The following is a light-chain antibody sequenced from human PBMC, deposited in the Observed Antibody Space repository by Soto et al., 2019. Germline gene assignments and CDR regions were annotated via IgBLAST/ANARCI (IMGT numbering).Light chain of an antibody. V-gene: IGKV3D-20*02. CDR1: QSVSTTY. Sequence: ESVLTSSSATLYFSPGKRVSLACRASQSVSTTYIAWYQQKPGQATRLLFYGSTIRAAGIPGRFSASGSGTDFTLTISVVQPEDFAFYCRQRRQSCTWTFGQGTKVDIK. CDR3: QRRQSCTWT. J-gene: IGKJ1*01. CDR2: GST.